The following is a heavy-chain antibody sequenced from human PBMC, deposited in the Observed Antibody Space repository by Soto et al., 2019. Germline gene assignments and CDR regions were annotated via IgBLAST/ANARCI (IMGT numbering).Heavy chain of an antibody. V-gene: IGHV4-34*01. CDR1: GGSFSGNY. Sequence: SETLSLTCGVYGGSFSGNYWSWIRQPPGKGLEWIGEINHSGDTNYNPSLKSRVTISVATSKSQFSLRLSSVTAADTAVYYCARGKGGWLIYFDYWGQGTPVTVSS. CDR3: ARGKGGWLIYFDY. D-gene: IGHD5-12*01. CDR2: INHSGDT. J-gene: IGHJ4*02.